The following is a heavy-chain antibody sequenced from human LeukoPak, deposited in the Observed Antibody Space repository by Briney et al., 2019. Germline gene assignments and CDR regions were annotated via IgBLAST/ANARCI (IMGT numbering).Heavy chain of an antibody. D-gene: IGHD2-2*01. CDR3: ARHRRHQPFDY. Sequence: ASETLSLTCNVSGGSISTPTQYWAWIRQSPGRGLEWIASAYYSGSTYYNTFLKSRVTISLDTSENQVSLKVTSMTAADTVVYYCARHRRHQPFDYWGQGTLVAVS. J-gene: IGHJ4*02. CDR1: GGSISTPTQY. CDR2: AYYSGST. V-gene: IGHV4-39*01.